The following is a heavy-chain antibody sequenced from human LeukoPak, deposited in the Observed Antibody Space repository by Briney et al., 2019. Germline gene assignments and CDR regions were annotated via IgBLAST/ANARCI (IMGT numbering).Heavy chain of an antibody. CDR1: GFTFSNAW. V-gene: IGHV4-34*01. Sequence: GSLRLSCAASGFTFSNAWMSWVRQPPGKGLEWIGEINHSGSTNYNPSLKSRVTISVDTSKNQFSLKLSSVTAADTAVYYCARHHSITILGVVFYYYYMDVWGKGTTVTVSS. D-gene: IGHD3-3*01. CDR3: ARHHSITILGVVFYYYYMDV. J-gene: IGHJ6*03. CDR2: INHSGST.